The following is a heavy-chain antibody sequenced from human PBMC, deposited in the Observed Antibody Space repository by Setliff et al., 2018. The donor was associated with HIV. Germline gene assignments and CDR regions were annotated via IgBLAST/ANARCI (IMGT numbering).Heavy chain of an antibody. Sequence: GESLKISCEASGYIFTNYWIGWVRQMPGRGLEYMGIILPRDSDTRYSPSFQGQVTISADKSISTAYLQWNRLRASDTAMYYCVRGLVVVTDSDYDTNYYYYYHMDVWGKGTTVTVSS. D-gene: IGHD5-12*01. CDR3: VRGLVVVTDSDYDTNYYYYYHMDV. J-gene: IGHJ6*03. V-gene: IGHV5-51*01. CDR1: GYIFTNYW. CDR2: ILPRDSDT.